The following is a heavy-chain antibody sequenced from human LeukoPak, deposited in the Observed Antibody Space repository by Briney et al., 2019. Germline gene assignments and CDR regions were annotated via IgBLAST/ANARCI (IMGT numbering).Heavy chain of an antibody. CDR2: ISGSGGST. CDR3: AKPMTTVTTSAFDI. V-gene: IGHV3-23*01. CDR1: GFTFDDYG. D-gene: IGHD4-17*01. J-gene: IGHJ3*02. Sequence: PGGSLRLSCAASGFTFDDYGMSWVRQAPRKGLEWVSTISGSGGSTYYADSVKGRFTISRDNSKNTLYLQMNSLRAEDTAVYYCAKPMTTVTTSAFDIWGQGTMVTVSS.